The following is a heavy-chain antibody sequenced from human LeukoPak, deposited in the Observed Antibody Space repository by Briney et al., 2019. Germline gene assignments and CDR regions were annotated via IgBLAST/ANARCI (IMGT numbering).Heavy chain of an antibody. CDR2: IYHSGST. D-gene: IGHD3-9*01. V-gene: IGHV4-4*02. CDR1: GGSISSNNW. Sequence: SETLSLTCAVSGGSISSNNWWSWVRQPPGKGLEWIGEIYHSGSTNYNPSLKSRVTVSVDTSKNQFSLKLSSVTAADTAVYYCARTYDILTGYSVLSFSYYGMDVWGKGTTVTVSS. J-gene: IGHJ6*04. CDR3: ARTYDILTGYSVLSFSYYGMDV.